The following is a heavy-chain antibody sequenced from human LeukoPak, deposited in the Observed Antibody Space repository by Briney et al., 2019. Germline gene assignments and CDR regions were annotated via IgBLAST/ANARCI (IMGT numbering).Heavy chain of an antibody. CDR2: LSYDGSDK. CDR3: ARDSYQCSGGSCYGGFFDF. D-gene: IGHD2-15*01. V-gene: IGHV3-30*04. Sequence: GRSLRLSCAAYGFTFSSYAMHWVRQAPGKELEWVTSLSYDGSDKFYADSVKGRFTISRDNSKSTLYLQVNSLRVGDTAVYYCARDSYQCSGGSCYGGFFDFWGQGTLVTVSS. J-gene: IGHJ4*02. CDR1: GFTFSSYA.